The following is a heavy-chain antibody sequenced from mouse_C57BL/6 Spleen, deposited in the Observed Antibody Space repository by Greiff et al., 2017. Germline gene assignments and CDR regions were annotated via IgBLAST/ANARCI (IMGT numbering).Heavy chain of an antibody. CDR3: GRGDYDALDY. D-gene: IGHD2-4*01. CDR2: IDPEDGET. J-gene: IGHJ2*01. CDR1: GYNITDYY. V-gene: IGHV14-2*01. Sequence: EVQLQQSGAELVKPGASVTLSCTASGYNITDYYMHWVKQRTEQGLEWIGRIDPEDGETKYAPKFQGKATITADTSSNTAYLQLSSLTSEDTAVYYCGRGDYDALDYWGQGTTLTVSS.